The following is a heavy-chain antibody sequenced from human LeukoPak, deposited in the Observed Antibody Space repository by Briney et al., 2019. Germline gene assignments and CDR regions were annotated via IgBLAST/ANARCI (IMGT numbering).Heavy chain of an antibody. V-gene: IGHV4-59*01. Sequence: SETLSLTCTVSGGSISSYYWSWIRQPPGKGLEWIGYIYYSGTTNYNPSLKSRVTISVDTSKNQFSLKVNSVTAADTGVYYCASKSTDHGELRFDYWGQGTLVTVSS. J-gene: IGHJ4*02. CDR3: ASKSTDHGELRFDY. CDR2: IYYSGTT. D-gene: IGHD4-17*01. CDR1: GGSISSYY.